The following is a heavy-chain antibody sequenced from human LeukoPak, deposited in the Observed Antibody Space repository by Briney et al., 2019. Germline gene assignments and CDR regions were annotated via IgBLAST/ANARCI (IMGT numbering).Heavy chain of an antibody. CDR2: ISGSGGST. CDR3: AKDGYSSSSRWFDP. CDR1: GFTFSSYA. J-gene: IGHJ5*02. Sequence: GGSLRLSCAASGFTFSSYAMSWVRQAPGKGLEWVSAISGSGGSTYYADSVKGRFTISRDNSKNRLYLQMNSLRAEDTAVYYCAKDGYSSSSRWFDPWGQGTLVTVSS. D-gene: IGHD6-6*01. V-gene: IGHV3-23*01.